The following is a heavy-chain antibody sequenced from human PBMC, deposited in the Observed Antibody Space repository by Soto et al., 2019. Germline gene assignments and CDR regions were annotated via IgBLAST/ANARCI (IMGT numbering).Heavy chain of an antibody. CDR3: ARDQSIYDFWSGYYSWYFDL. J-gene: IGHJ2*01. CDR2: IWYDGSNK. D-gene: IGHD3-3*01. V-gene: IGHV3-33*01. Sequence: WGFLRLSWAAFGLNFSSYGMRWVRQAPGKGLECGAVIWYDGSNKYYADSVKRRFTISRDNSKNTLYLQMNSLRAEDTAVYYCARDQSIYDFWSGYYSWYFDLWGRGTLGTVSS. CDR1: GLNFSSYG.